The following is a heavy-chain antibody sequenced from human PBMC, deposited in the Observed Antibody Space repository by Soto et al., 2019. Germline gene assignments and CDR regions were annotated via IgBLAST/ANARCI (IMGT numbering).Heavy chain of an antibody. Sequence: PSETLSLTCTASGASVNTGDHYWSYIRQPPGKGLEWLGYIFYSGDTYYNPSLKSRATISLNTSRNQFSLTLTSVTDADTAVYYCVGTGTTDDFWGQGTLVTVSS. V-gene: IGHV4-30-4*01. D-gene: IGHD1-7*01. CDR2: IFYSGDT. CDR1: GASVNTGDHY. J-gene: IGHJ1*01. CDR3: VGTGTTDDF.